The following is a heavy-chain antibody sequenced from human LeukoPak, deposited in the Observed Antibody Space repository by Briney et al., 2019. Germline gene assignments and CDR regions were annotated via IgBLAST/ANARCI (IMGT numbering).Heavy chain of an antibody. D-gene: IGHD6-19*01. CDR2: ISSDGTNK. V-gene: IGHV3-30*18. Sequence: PGGSLRLSCAASGFTFSSYAMHWVRQAPGKGLEWVAVISSDGTNKYYADSVKGRFTISRDNSMNTLYLQMNSLRAEVTAVYYCAKAADSGWYWVDYWGQGTLVTVSS. J-gene: IGHJ4*02. CDR3: AKAADSGWYWVDY. CDR1: GFTFSSYA.